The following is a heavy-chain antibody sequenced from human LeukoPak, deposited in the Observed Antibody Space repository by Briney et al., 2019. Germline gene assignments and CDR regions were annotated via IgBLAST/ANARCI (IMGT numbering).Heavy chain of an antibody. Sequence: GGSLRLSCAASGFTFSSYAMSWVRQAPGKGLEWVSAISGSGGSTYYADSVKGRFTISRDNSKSTLYLQMNSLRAEDTAIYYCAKGSAQWELYDYWGQGTLVTVSS. J-gene: IGHJ4*02. V-gene: IGHV3-23*01. D-gene: IGHD4-23*01. CDR2: ISGSGGST. CDR3: AKGSAQWELYDY. CDR1: GFTFSSYA.